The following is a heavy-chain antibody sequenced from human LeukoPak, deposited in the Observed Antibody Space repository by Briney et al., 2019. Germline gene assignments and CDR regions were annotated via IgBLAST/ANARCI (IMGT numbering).Heavy chain of an antibody. J-gene: IGHJ4*02. CDR2: INHSGST. Sequence: SETLSLTCAVYGGSFSGYYWSWIRQPPGKGLEWIGEINHSGSTNYNPSLKSRVTISVDTSKNQFSLKLSSVTAADTAVYYCARLGFAAGTNWGQGTLVTVSS. D-gene: IGHD6-13*01. CDR3: ARLGFAAGTN. V-gene: IGHV4-34*01. CDR1: GGSFSGYY.